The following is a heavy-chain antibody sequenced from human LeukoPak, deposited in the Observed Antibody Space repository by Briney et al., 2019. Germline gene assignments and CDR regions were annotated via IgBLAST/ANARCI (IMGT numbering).Heavy chain of an antibody. D-gene: IGHD2-2*01. J-gene: IGHJ4*02. V-gene: IGHV1-69*05. CDR1: GGTFSSYA. CDR3: ARGVPQPAAMWYYFDY. Sequence: ASVKVSCKASGGTFSSYAISWVRQAPGQGLEWTGGIIPIFGTANYAQKFQGRVTITTDESTSTAYMELSSLRSEDTAVYYCARGVPQPAAMWYYFDYWGQGTLVTVSS. CDR2: IIPIFGTA.